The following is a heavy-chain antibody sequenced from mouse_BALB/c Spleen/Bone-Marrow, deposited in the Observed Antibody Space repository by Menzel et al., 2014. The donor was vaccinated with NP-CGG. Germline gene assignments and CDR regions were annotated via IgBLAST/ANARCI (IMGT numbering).Heavy chain of an antibody. Sequence: LVESGASVRISCKASGYTFTSYYIHWVKQRPGQGLEWIGWIYPGNVNTKYNEKFKGKATLTADKSSSTAYMQLSSLTSEDSAVYFCARRRGITTERDYFDYWGQGTTLTVSS. CDR3: ARRRGITTERDYFDY. D-gene: IGHD2-4*01. J-gene: IGHJ2*01. CDR1: GYTFTSYY. CDR2: IYPGNVNT. V-gene: IGHV1S56*01.